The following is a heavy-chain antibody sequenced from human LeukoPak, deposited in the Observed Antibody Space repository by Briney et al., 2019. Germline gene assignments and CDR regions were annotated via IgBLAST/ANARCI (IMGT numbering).Heavy chain of an antibody. J-gene: IGHJ4*02. CDR1: GGSISSYY. Sequence: SETLSLTCTVSGGSISSYYWSWIRQPPGKGLEWIGYIYYSGSTNYNPSLKSRVTISVDTSKNQFSRKLSSVTAADTAVYYCARHRVPGYYFDYWGQGTLVTVSS. CDR3: ARHRVPGYYFDY. V-gene: IGHV4-59*08. CDR2: IYYSGST.